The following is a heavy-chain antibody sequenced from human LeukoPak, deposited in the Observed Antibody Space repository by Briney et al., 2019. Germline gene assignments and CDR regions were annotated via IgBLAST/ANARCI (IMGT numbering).Heavy chain of an antibody. D-gene: IGHD3-10*01. J-gene: IGHJ4*02. CDR1: GFTFSSFA. CDR2: ITDSAGST. V-gene: IGHV3-23*01. Sequence: GGSLRLSCAASGFTFSSFAMSWVRQAPGKGLEWLSTITDSAGSTYYADSVKGRFTISRDNSKNTLYLHMNSLRADDTAVYYCAKLGNFASGSYSDWGQGTLVTVSS. CDR3: AKLGNFASGSYSD.